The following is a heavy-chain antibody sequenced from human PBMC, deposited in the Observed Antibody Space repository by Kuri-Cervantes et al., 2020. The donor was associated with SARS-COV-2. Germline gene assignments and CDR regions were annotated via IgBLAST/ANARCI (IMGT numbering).Heavy chain of an antibody. D-gene: IGHD3-10*01. CDR3: ASGQYYGSGSYWVPEYFDY. CDR1: GFTFSSYS. Sequence: GGSLRLSCAASGFTFSSYSMNWVRQAPGKGLEWVSSISSSSSYIYYADSVKGRFTISRDNAKNSLYLQMNSLIAEDTAVYYCASGQYYGSGSYWVPEYFDYWGQGTLVTVSS. V-gene: IGHV3-21*01. J-gene: IGHJ4*02. CDR2: ISSSSSYI.